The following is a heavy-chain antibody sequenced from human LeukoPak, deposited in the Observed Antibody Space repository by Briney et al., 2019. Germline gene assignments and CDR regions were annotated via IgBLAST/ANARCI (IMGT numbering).Heavy chain of an antibody. D-gene: IGHD2-15*01. V-gene: IGHV4-59*06. CDR3: ARNSRIGAFGI. CDR2: IYYSGST. CDR1: GGSISSYY. J-gene: IGHJ3*02. Sequence: MASETLSLTCTVSGGSISSYYWSWIPQHPGKGLEWIGYIYYSGSTYYNPSLKSRVTISVDTSKNQFSLKLSSVTAADTAVYYCARNSRIGAFGIWGQGTMVTVSS.